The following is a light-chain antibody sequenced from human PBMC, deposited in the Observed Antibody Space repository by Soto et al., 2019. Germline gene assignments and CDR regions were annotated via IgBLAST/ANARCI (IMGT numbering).Light chain of an antibody. CDR2: DAS. Sequence: EIVLTQSPGTLSLSPGERATLSCRASQSVSSSYLAWYQQKPGQAPRLLIYDASSRATGIPARFSGSGSGTDFTLTVTSLEPEDFATYYCQQANSPYTFGQGTKLEIK. CDR3: QQANSPYT. V-gene: IGKV3D-20*02. J-gene: IGKJ2*01. CDR1: QSVSSSY.